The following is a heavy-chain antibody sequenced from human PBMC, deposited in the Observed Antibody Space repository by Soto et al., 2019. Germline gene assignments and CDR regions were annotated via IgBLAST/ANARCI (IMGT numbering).Heavy chain of an antibody. CDR1: GFTFSSYG. Sequence: GGSLRLSCAASGFTFSSYGMHWVRQAPGKGLKWVAVIWYDGSNKYYADSVKGRFTISRDNSKNTLYLQMNSLRAEDTAVYYCASGGIAVAGHFDYWGKGTLVTVCS. CDR2: IWYDGSNK. CDR3: ASGGIAVAGHFDY. D-gene: IGHD6-19*01. J-gene: IGHJ4*02. V-gene: IGHV3-33*01.